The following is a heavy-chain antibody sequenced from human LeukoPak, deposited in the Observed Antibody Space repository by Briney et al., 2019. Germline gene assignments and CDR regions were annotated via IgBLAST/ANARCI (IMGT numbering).Heavy chain of an antibody. V-gene: IGHV3-74*01. CDR1: GFTFSSYW. J-gene: IGHJ4*02. CDR2: INSDGSST. Sequence: PGGSLRLSCAASGFTFSSYWMHWVRQAPGKGLVWVSRINSDGSSTNYADSVKGRFTISRDNAKNTLYLQMNSLRAEDTAVYYCAREDYGDYFDYWGQGTLVTVSS. D-gene: IGHD4-17*01. CDR3: AREDYGDYFDY.